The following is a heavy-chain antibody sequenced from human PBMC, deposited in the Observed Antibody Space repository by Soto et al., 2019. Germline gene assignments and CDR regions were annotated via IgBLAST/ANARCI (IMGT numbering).Heavy chain of an antibody. D-gene: IGHD2-2*01. CDR1: GFTFSSYS. Sequence: EVQLVESGGGLVQPGGSLRLSCAASGFTFSSYSMNWVRQAPGKGLEWVSYISSSSSTIYYADSVKGRFTISRDNAKNSLYLQMNSLRAEDTAVYYCARDLGYCSSTSCYLRLVVYMDVWGKGTTVTVSS. V-gene: IGHV3-48*01. CDR2: ISSSSSTI. CDR3: ARDLGYCSSTSCYLRLVVYMDV. J-gene: IGHJ6*03.